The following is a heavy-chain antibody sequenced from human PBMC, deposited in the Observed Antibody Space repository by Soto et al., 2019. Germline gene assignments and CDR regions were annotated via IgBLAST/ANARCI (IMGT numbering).Heavy chain of an antibody. V-gene: IGHV2-5*02. D-gene: IGHD3-16*01. CDR2: IYWDDDK. CDR1: GFSLTTRGVG. Sequence: SGPTLVNPTQTLALTCTFSGFSLTTRGVGVGWIRQPPGKALECLALIYWDDDKRYSPSLQSRLSITKDTSKNQVVLTMTNVDPVDTATYYCAHIPNYYQYDWFDPWGQGTLVTVSS. J-gene: IGHJ5*02. CDR3: AHIPNYYQYDWFDP.